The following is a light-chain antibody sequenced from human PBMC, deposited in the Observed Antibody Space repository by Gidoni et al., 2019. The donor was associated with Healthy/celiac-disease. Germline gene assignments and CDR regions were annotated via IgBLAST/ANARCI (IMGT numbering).Light chain of an antibody. CDR3: QQRSNWPPT. CDR1: QSVSSY. Sequence: IVLTQSPATLFLSPGERATLSCRASQSVSSYLAWYQQKPGQAPRLLIYDASNRATGIPARFSGSGSGTDFTLTISSLEPEDFAVYYCQQRSNWPPTFGQGTKVEIK. J-gene: IGKJ1*01. CDR2: DAS. V-gene: IGKV3-11*01.